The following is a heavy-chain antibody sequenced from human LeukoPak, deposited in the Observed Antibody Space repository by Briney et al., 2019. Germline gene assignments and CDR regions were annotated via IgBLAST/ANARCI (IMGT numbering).Heavy chain of an antibody. V-gene: IGHV3-23*01. CDR3: AKTPIRRWLQGGLLVFDY. CDR2: ISGSGGST. D-gene: IGHD5-24*01. Sequence: GGSLRLSCAASGFTFSSYAMSWVRQAPGKGLEWVSAISGSGGSTYYADSVKGRFTISRDNSKNTLYLQMNSLRAEDTAVYYCAKTPIRRWLQGGLLVFDYWGQGTLVTVSS. J-gene: IGHJ4*02. CDR1: GFTFSSYA.